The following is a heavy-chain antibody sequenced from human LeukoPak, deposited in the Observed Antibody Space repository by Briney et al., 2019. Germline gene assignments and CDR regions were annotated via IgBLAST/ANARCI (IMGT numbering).Heavy chain of an antibody. CDR3: ARQLLGFDY. CDR1: GFSFSNYA. D-gene: IGHD1-1*01. Sequence: GGSLRLSCAASGFSFSNYAMSWVRQAPGKGLEWVSGISGSGGSTYYADSVKGRFTISRDNSKNTLYLQMNSLRAEDTAVYYCARQLLGFDYWGQGTLVTVSS. CDR2: ISGSGGST. J-gene: IGHJ4*02. V-gene: IGHV3-23*01.